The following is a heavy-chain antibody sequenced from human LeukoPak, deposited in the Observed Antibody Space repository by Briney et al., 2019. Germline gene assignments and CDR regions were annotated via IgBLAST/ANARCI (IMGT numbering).Heavy chain of an antibody. CDR3: ARALSGYCTNGVCYYYYYYYMDV. V-gene: IGHV1-8*03. CDR1: GYTFTSYD. D-gene: IGHD2-8*01. J-gene: IGHJ6*03. Sequence: SVKVSCKASGYTFTSYDINWVRQATGQGLEWMGWMNPNSGNTGYAQKFQGRVTITRNTSISTAYMELSSLRSEDTAVYYCARALSGYCTNGVCYYYYYYYMDVWGKGTTVTVSS. CDR2: MNPNSGNT.